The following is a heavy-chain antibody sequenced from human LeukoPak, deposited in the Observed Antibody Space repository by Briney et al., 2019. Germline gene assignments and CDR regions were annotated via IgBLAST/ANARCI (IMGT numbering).Heavy chain of an antibody. CDR2: IKQDGSEK. CDR3: ARDGRRQWLEVYYYYGMDV. D-gene: IGHD6-19*01. Sequence: GGSLRLSCAASGFTFSSYWMSWVRQAPGKGLEWVANIKQDGSEKYYVDSVKGRFTISRDNAKTSLYLQMNSLRAEDTAGYYWARDGRRQWLEVYYYYGMDVWGQGTTVTVSS. V-gene: IGHV3-7*01. CDR1: GFTFSSYW. J-gene: IGHJ6*02.